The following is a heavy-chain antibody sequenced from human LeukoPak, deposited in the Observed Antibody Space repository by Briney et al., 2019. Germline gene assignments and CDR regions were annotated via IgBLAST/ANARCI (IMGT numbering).Heavy chain of an antibody. D-gene: IGHD3-9*01. Sequence: GGSLRLSCAASGFTFSSYAMSWVRQAPGKGLEWVSAISGSGGSTYYADSVKGRFTISRDNSKNTLYLQMNSLRAEDTAVYYCAKLYDILTGYYPESYYFDYWGRGTLVTVSS. CDR2: ISGSGGST. CDR3: AKLYDILTGYYPESYYFDY. J-gene: IGHJ4*02. V-gene: IGHV3-23*01. CDR1: GFTFSSYA.